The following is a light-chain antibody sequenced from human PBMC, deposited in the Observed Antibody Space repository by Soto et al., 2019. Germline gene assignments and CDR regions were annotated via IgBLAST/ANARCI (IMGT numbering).Light chain of an antibody. CDR2: DVS. Sequence: QSALTQPASVSGSPGQSITISYTGTSSDVGGYNYVSWYQQHPGKAPKLMIYDVSNRPSGVSNRFSGSKSGNTASLTISGLQAEDEDDYYCCSYTSSSTYVFGTGTKVTVL. V-gene: IGLV2-14*01. J-gene: IGLJ1*01. CDR3: CSYTSSSTYV. CDR1: SSDVGGYNY.